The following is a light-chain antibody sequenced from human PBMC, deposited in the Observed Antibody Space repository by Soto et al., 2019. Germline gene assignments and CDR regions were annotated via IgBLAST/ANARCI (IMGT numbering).Light chain of an antibody. J-gene: IGKJ5*01. CDR3: QQSYRGLT. Sequence: AIRMTQSPSSFSASTGDRVTITCRASQGISTYLAWYQQKPGKAPNLLIYAASTLQSGVPSRFRGSGSGTEFTLTVTSLQPEDSATYYCQQSYRGLTFGQGTRLEIK. V-gene: IGKV1-8*01. CDR1: QGISTY. CDR2: AAS.